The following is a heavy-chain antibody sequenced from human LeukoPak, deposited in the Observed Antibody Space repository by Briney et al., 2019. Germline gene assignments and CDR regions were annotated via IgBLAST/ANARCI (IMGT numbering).Heavy chain of an antibody. D-gene: IGHD6-19*01. CDR3: ARDGGIAVAGTGDYFDY. J-gene: IGHJ4*02. CDR1: GFTFSNAW. V-gene: IGHV3-30-3*01. CDR2: ISYDGSNK. Sequence: GGSLRLSCAASGFTFSNAWMSWVRQAPGKGLEWVAVISYDGSNKYYADSVKGRFTISRDNSKNTLYLQMNSLRAEDTAVYYCARDGGIAVAGTGDYFDYWGQGTLVTVSS.